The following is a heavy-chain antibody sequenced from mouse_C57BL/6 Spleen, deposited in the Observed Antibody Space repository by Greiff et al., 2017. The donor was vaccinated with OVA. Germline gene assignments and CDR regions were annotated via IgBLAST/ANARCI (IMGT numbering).Heavy chain of an antibody. Sequence: EVQRVESAGGLVQPGRSMKLSCTASGFTFSDYYMAWVRQVPEKGLEWVANINYDGSSTYYLDSLKSRFIISRDNAKNILYLQMSSLKSEDTATYYCAREYDGYIDYWGQGTTLTVSS. V-gene: IGHV5-16*01. D-gene: IGHD2-3*01. CDR1: GFTFSDYY. CDR3: AREYDGYIDY. CDR2: INYDGSST. J-gene: IGHJ2*01.